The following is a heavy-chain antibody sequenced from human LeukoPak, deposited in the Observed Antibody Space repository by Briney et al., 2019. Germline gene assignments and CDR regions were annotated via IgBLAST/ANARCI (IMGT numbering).Heavy chain of an antibody. CDR3: AKGSNWNYLYYFDY. CDR1: GFPFSNYA. CDR2: FSSTGGTT. V-gene: IGHV3-23*01. D-gene: IGHD1-7*01. Sequence: GGSLRLSFAASGFPFSNYAMGWVRPAPGKGLGWVSSFSSTGGTTYYADSVKGRFTISRDNSKNMLYLQMNSLRAEDTAVYYCAKGSNWNYLYYFDYWGQGTLVTVSS. J-gene: IGHJ4*02.